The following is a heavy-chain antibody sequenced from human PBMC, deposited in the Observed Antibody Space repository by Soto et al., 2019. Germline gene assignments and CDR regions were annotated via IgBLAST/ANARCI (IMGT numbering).Heavy chain of an antibody. J-gene: IGHJ4*02. V-gene: IGHV3-72*01. Sequence: HPGGSLRLSCTASGFTFSDHYMDWVRQAPGKGLEWVGRSRNKANSYTTEYAASVKGRFTISRDESKNSLYLQMNSLKIEDTAVYYCSRSAFSGSFYDYWGQGTLVTVSS. CDR3: SRSAFSGSFYDY. CDR1: GFTFSDHY. CDR2: SRNKANSYTT. D-gene: IGHD1-26*01.